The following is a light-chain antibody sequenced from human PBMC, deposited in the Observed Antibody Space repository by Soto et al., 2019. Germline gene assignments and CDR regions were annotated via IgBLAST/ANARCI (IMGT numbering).Light chain of an antibody. Sequence: EIVMTQSPATLSVSPGERATLSCRASQSVSSNLAWYQQKPGQAPRLLIYGASTRATGIPDRFSGSGSGTDFTLTISRLEPEDCAVYYCQQFGGSLTWTFGQGTKVDI. V-gene: IGKV3-20*01. CDR1: QSVSSN. J-gene: IGKJ1*01. CDR2: GAS. CDR3: QQFGGSLTWT.